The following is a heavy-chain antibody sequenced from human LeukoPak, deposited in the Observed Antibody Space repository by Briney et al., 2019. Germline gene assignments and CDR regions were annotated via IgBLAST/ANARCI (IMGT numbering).Heavy chain of an antibody. Sequence: GGSLRLSCAASGFTFSNFAMSWVRQAPGKGLEWVSGINWNGGSTGYADSVKGRFTISRDNAKNSLYLQMNSLRAEDTALYYCARDSSSWYVSEHWGQGTLVTVSS. CDR2: INWNGGST. CDR1: GFTFSNFA. V-gene: IGHV3-20*04. CDR3: ARDSSSWYVSEH. D-gene: IGHD6-13*01. J-gene: IGHJ1*01.